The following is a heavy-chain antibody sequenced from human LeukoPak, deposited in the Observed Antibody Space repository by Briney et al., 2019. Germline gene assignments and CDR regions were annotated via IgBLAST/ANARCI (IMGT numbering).Heavy chain of an antibody. CDR3: AKAALVGTHYFDH. V-gene: IGHV1-69*06. J-gene: IGHJ4*02. CDR1: GGIFSSYA. CDR2: IITVFGTA. Sequence: ASVKVSCKASGGIFSSYAISWVRQAPGQGLEWMGRIITVFGTANCAQKFEGRVTITADKSASTVYMELSSLRSEDTAVYYCAKAALVGTHYFDHWGQGTLVTVSS. D-gene: IGHD3-3*02.